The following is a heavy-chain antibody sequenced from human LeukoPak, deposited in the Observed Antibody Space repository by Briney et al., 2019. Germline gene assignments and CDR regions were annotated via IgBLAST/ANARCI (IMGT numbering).Heavy chain of an antibody. D-gene: IGHD3-22*01. CDR1: GGSISSYY. CDR3: ARVRAQSATAVVGYDFDY. V-gene: IGHV4-59*01. J-gene: IGHJ4*02. CDR2: IYYSGST. Sequence: PSETLSLTCTVSGGSISSYYWSWIRQPPGKGLEWIGYIYYSGSTNYNPSLKSRVTISVDTSKNQFSLKLSSVTAADTAVYYCARVRAQSATAVVGYDFDYWGRGTLVTVSS.